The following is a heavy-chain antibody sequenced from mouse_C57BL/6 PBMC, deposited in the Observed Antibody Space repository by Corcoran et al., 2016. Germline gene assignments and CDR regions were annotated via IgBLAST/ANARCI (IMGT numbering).Heavy chain of an antibody. D-gene: IGHD1-3*01. CDR3: ARGGKGDYYAMDY. CDR1: GYTFTTYG. V-gene: IGHV9-3*01. CDR2: INTYSGVP. J-gene: IGHJ4*01. Sequence: QIQLVQSGPELKKPGETVKISCKASGYTFTTYGMSWVKQAPGKGVKWMGWINTYSGVPTYADDFKGRFAFSLETSASTAYLQINNLKNEDTATYFCARGGKGDYYAMDYWGQGTSVTVSS.